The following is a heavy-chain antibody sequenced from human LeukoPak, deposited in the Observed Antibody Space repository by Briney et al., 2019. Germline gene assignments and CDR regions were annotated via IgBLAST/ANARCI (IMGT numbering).Heavy chain of an antibody. D-gene: IGHD3-22*01. CDR2: IWYDGSNK. Sequence: PGRSLRLSCAASGFTFSSYGMHWVRQAPGKGLEWVAVIWYDGSNKYYADSVKGRFTISRDNSKNTLYLQMNSLRAEDTAVYYCAKVYPPITMIVVVIGLINYWGQGTLVTVSS. CDR1: GFTFSSYG. V-gene: IGHV3-33*06. J-gene: IGHJ4*02. CDR3: AKVYPPITMIVVVIGLINY.